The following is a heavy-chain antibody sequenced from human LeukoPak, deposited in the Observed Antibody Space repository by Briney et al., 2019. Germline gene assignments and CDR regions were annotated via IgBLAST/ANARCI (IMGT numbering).Heavy chain of an antibody. CDR1: GDSVSSNGAA. CDR2: TYYRSQQWYS. CDR3: GRETDFGVVTN. D-gene: IGHD3-3*01. Sequence: SQTLSLTCAISGDSVSSNGAAWNWIRQSPSRGLEWLGRTYYRSQQWYSDYAPSVKGRITLNPDTSKDQFSLQLNSVTPEDTAVYYCGRETDFGVVTNWGQGTLVTVSS. J-gene: IGHJ4*02. V-gene: IGHV6-1*01.